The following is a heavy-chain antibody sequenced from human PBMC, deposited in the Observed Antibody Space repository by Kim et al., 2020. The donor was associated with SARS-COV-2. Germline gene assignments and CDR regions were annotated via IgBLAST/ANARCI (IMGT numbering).Heavy chain of an antibody. Sequence: GGSLILSCAGSGFTFSSYSMNWVRQAPGKGLEWVSYISSSSDTIYYADSVKGRFTISRDNAKNSLYLQMNGLRDEDTALYYCARDGASSSWPYYYYYYAMDVWGQGTTVTVSS. CDR3: ARDGASSSWPYYYYYYAMDV. CDR2: ISSSSDTI. V-gene: IGHV3-48*02. D-gene: IGHD6-13*01. CDR1: GFTFSSYS. J-gene: IGHJ6*02.